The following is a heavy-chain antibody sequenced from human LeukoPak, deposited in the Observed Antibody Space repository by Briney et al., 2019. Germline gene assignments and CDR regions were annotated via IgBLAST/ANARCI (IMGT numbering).Heavy chain of an antibody. CDR3: ASTYYYGSSGYYPSPYFDY. Sequence: PSETLSLTCAVSGGSISSGGYSWSWIRQPPGKGLEWIGYIYHSGSTYYNPSLKSRVTISVDRSKNQFSLKLSSVTAADTAVYYCASTYYYGSSGYYPSPYFDYWGQGTLVTVSS. CDR2: IYHSGST. CDR1: GGSISSGGYS. D-gene: IGHD3-22*01. V-gene: IGHV4-30-2*01. J-gene: IGHJ4*02.